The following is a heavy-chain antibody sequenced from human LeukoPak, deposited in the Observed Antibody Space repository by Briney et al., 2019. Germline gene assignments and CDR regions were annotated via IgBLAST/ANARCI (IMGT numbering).Heavy chain of an antibody. V-gene: IGHV3-23*01. CDR1: GFTFTSSA. Sequence: GGSLRLSCAASGFTFTSSAMTWVRQAPGKGLEWVSAISSGGTPYYAASVRGRFIISRDTSTNTLYLQVKSLTAEDTAVYYCAKPEVGVASIDCWGQGTLVTVSS. CDR3: AKPEVGVASIDC. CDR2: ISSGGTP. D-gene: IGHD2-2*01. J-gene: IGHJ4*02.